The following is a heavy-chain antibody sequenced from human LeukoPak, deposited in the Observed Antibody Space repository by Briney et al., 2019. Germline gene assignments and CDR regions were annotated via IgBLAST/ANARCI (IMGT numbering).Heavy chain of an antibody. V-gene: IGHV3-9*01. D-gene: IGHD3-10*01. CDR1: GFTFDDYA. CDR3: AKGFGTMVRDVDY. J-gene: IGHJ4*02. CDR2: ISWNSGSI. Sequence: PGGSLRLSCAASGFTFDDYAMHWVRQAPGKGLEWVSGISWNSGSIGYADSVKGRFTISRDNAKNSLYLQVNSLRAEDTALYYCAKGFGTMVRDVDYWGQGTLVTVSS.